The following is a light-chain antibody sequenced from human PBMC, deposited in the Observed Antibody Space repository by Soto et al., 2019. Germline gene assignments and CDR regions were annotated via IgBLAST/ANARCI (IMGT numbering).Light chain of an antibody. CDR2: VAS. CDR1: QSVSSN. J-gene: IGKJ4*01. V-gene: IGKV3-15*01. CDR3: QQYNKWPLT. Sequence: EIVMTQSPATLSVSPGERVTLSCRASQSVSSNLAWYQQKVGQAPRLLIYVASTRATGIPARVSGSGSGTEFTLTISSLKSEDFAVYYCQQYNKWPLTFGGGTKVEIK.